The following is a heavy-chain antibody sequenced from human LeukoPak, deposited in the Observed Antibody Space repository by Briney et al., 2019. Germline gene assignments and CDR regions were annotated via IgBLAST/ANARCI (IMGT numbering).Heavy chain of an antibody. V-gene: IGHV1-46*01. Sequence: ASVKVSCKTFGYTFTSYYIHWVRQAPGQGLEWMGIINPSSGSTTYAQMFQGRVAVTRDMSTSTVYMELSSLRSDDTAVYYCARSFSTSSAHFDYWGQGTLVTVSS. D-gene: IGHD6-13*01. J-gene: IGHJ4*02. CDR1: GYTFTSYY. CDR3: ARSFSTSSAHFDY. CDR2: INPSSGST.